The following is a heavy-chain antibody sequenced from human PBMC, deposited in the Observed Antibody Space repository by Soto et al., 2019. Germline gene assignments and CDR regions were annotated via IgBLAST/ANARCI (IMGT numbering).Heavy chain of an antibody. CDR1: GYTFTSYG. V-gene: IGHV1-18*04. Sequence: ASVKVSCKASGYTFTSYGISWVRQAPGQGLEWMGWISAYNGNTNYAQKLQGRVTMTTDTSTSTAYMELRSLRSDDTAVYYCARDSGSYQLQDGFQYWGQGTLVNVSS. J-gene: IGHJ4*02. CDR2: ISAYNGNT. D-gene: IGHD1-26*01. CDR3: ARDSGSYQLQDGFQY.